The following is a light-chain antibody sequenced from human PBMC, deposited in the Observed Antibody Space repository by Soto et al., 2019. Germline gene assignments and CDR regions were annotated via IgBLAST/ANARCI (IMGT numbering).Light chain of an antibody. CDR2: GAA. CDR1: QGLTSN. CDR3: QQYDKWPGT. V-gene: IGKV3-15*01. J-gene: IGKJ1*01. Sequence: EILMTQSPATLSVSLGERVTLSCRASQGLTSNLAWCQHKPGRSPRLLIIGAAARATGITDSFSGGGSGAEYTLTISSLQSEDFAVYYCQQYDKWPGTFGQGTKVDIK.